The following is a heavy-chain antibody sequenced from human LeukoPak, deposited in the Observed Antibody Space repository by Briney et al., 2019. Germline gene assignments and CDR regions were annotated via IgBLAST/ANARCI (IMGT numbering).Heavy chain of an antibody. J-gene: IGHJ5*02. CDR2: INPNSGGT. D-gene: IGHD4-17*01. V-gene: IGHV1-2*04. CDR1: GYTFTGYY. CDR3: ARTRTTTGWFDP. Sequence: ASVKVSCKASGYTFTGYYMHWVRQAPGQGLEWMGWINPNSGGTNYAQKFQGWVTMTRDTSISTAYMELSSLRSEDTAVYYCARTRTTTGWFDPWGQGTLVTVSS.